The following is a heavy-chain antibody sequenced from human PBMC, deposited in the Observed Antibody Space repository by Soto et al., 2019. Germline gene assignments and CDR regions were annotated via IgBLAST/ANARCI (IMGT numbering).Heavy chain of an antibody. CDR3: AKATATGGGAFDI. CDR2: ILVGGST. Sequence: AVGSLRLSCAASGFTCRSYDMSWVRQAPGKGLEWVSTILVGGSTHYPDSVKGRFTISRDNSKNTVFLQMNSLTAGDTAVYYCAKATATGGGAFDICGQGTMVTVSS. V-gene: IGHV3-23*01. D-gene: IGHD2-8*02. J-gene: IGHJ3*02. CDR1: GFTCRSYD.